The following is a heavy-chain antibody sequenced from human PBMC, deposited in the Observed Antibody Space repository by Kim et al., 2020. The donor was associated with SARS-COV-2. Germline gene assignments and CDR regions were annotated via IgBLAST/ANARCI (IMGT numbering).Heavy chain of an antibody. V-gene: IGHV7-4-1*02. D-gene: IGHD3-3*01. CDR3: ARDQSGPLLDFWSGYYKGYWFDP. CDR1: GYTFTSYA. CDR2: INTNTGNP. J-gene: IGHJ5*02. Sequence: ASVKVSCKASGYTFTSYAMNWVRQAPGQGLEWMGWINTNTGNPTYAQGFTGRFVFSLDTSVSTAYLQISSLKAEDTAVYYCARDQSGPLLDFWSGYYKGYWFDPWGQGTLVTVSS.